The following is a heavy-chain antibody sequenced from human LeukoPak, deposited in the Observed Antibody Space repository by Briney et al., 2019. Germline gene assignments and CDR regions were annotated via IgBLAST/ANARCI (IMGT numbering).Heavy chain of an antibody. V-gene: IGHV1-2*02. CDR3: ARVATFAGSSGSYFAF. CDR1: GYTFTAYY. CDR2: INPNSGGS. D-gene: IGHD1-26*01. Sequence: ASVKVSCKASGYTFTAYYIHWVRQAPGQGLEWMGWINPNSGGSDYAQKFQGRVTMTGDTSSDASIGTVYMELSRLTSDDTAVYYCARVATFAGSSGSYFAFWGQGTLVTVSS. J-gene: IGHJ4*02.